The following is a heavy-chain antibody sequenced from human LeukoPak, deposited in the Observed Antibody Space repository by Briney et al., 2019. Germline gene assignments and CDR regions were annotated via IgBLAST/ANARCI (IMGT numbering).Heavy chain of an antibody. V-gene: IGHV3-23*01. CDR3: ASLEMTTIFTYDY. CDR2: ISGSGGST. D-gene: IGHD5-24*01. CDR1: GFTFSSYA. J-gene: IGHJ4*02. Sequence: PGGSLRLSCAASGFTFSSYAMSWVRQAPGKGLEWVSAISGSGGSTYYADPVKGRFTISRDNSKNTLYLQMNSLRAEDTAVYYCASLEMTTIFTYDYWGQGTLVTVSS.